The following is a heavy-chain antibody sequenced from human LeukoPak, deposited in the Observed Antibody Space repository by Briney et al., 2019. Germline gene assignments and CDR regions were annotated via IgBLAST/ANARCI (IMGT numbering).Heavy chain of an antibody. D-gene: IGHD5-12*01. J-gene: IGHJ3*02. CDR2: FYDSGST. Sequence: PSETLSLTCTVSGGSIRSRNYHWDWIRQPPGKGLEWIGNFYDSGSTYYNPSLKSRVTISGDTSKNQFSLKLTSVTAADTAVYYCARHTRPGCSGYENAFDIWGQGTMVTVSS. CDR3: ARHTRPGCSGYENAFDI. CDR1: GGSIRSRNYH. V-gene: IGHV4-39*01.